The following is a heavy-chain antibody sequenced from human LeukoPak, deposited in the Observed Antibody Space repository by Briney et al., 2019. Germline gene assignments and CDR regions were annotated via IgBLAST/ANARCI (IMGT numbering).Heavy chain of an antibody. CDR1: GFTFSSYA. CDR2: IWYDGSNK. V-gene: IGHV3-33*08. Sequence: GGSLRLSCAASGFTFSSYAMSWVRQAPGKGLEWAAVIWYDGSNKYYADSVKGRFTISRDNPKNTLYLQMNSLRAEDTAVYYCAGVRGAWNAFDIWGQGTMVTVSS. J-gene: IGHJ3*02. CDR3: AGVRGAWNAFDI. D-gene: IGHD3-10*01.